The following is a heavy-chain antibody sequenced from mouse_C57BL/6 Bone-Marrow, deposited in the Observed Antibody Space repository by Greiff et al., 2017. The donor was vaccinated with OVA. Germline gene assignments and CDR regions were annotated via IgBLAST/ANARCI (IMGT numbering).Heavy chain of an antibody. CDR1: GYAFSSYW. Sequence: QVQLQQSGAELVKPGASVKISCKASGYAFSSYWLHWVKQRPGKGLEWIGQIYPGDGDTNYNGKFKGKATLTADKSSSTAYMQLSSLTSEDSAVYFCARLCPFDDCDVRFAYWGQGTLVTVSA. CDR2: IYPGDGDT. D-gene: IGHD2-4*01. J-gene: IGHJ3*01. CDR3: ARLCPFDDCDVRFAY. V-gene: IGHV1-80*01.